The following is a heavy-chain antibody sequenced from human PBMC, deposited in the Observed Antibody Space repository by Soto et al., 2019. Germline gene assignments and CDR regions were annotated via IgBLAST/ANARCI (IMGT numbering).Heavy chain of an antibody. CDR3: ARADRAAAGTCFDY. CDR2: IYPGDSDT. Sequence: PGESRKISCKGSGYSFTSYWIGGGRQMPGKGLEWMGIIYPGDSDTRYSPSFQGQVTISADKSISAAYLQWSSLKASDTAMYYCARADRAAAGTCFDYWGQGTLVTVSS. V-gene: IGHV5-51*01. J-gene: IGHJ4*02. CDR1: GYSFTSYW. D-gene: IGHD6-13*01.